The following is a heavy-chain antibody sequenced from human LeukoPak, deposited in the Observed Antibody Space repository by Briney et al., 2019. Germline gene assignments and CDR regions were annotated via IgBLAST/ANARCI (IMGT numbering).Heavy chain of an antibody. CDR2: IIPIFGTA. V-gene: IGHV1-69*06. CDR1: GGTFSSYA. CDR3: AREGSGVLEGSLYVY. Sequence: GSSVKVSCKASGGTFSSYAISWVRQAPGQGPEWMGGIIPIFGTANYAQKFQGRVTITADKSTSTAYMELSSLRSEDTAVYYCAREGSGVLEGSLYVYWGQGTLVTVSS. D-gene: IGHD3-16*02. J-gene: IGHJ4*02.